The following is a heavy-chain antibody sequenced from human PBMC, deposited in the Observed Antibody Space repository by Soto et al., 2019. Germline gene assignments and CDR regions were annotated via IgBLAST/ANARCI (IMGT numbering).Heavy chain of an antibody. CDR2: INPNSGGT. CDR3: ARVNQDWGIQTLGAFDI. J-gene: IGHJ3*02. D-gene: IGHD3-16*01. V-gene: IGHV1-2*04. CDR1: GYTFTGYY. Sequence: GASVKVSCKASGYTFTGYYMHWVRQAPGQGLEWMGWINPNSGGTNCAQKFQGWVTMTRDTSISTAYMELSRLRSDDTAVYYCARVNQDWGIQTLGAFDIWGQGTMVTVSS.